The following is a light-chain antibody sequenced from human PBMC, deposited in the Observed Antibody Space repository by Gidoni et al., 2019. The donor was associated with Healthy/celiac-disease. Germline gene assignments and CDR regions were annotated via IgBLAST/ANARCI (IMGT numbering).Light chain of an antibody. CDR1: QSVSSN. J-gene: IGKJ2*01. CDR2: GAS. CDR3: QQYNNWFMYT. Sequence: EIVMTQSPATLSVSPGERATLSCRASQSVSSNLAWYQQKPGQAPRLLIYGASTRATGIPARFSGSGSVTEFTLTISSLQSEDFAVYYCQQYNNWFMYTFGQGTKLEIK. V-gene: IGKV3-15*01.